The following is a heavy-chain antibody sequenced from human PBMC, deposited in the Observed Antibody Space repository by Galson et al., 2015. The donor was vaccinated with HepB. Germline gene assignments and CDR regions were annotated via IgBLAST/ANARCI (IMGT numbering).Heavy chain of an antibody. Sequence: SVKVSCKASGYTFTSYAITWVRQAPGQGLEWMGWLSPYNANTEYAQKFQGRVTMTTDTSTSIAYMELRSLTSDDTAVYYCASGGALGIITPLHFDYWGQGTLVTVSS. CDR2: LSPYNANT. CDR1: GYTFTSYA. CDR3: ASGGALGIITPLHFDY. V-gene: IGHV1-18*01. D-gene: IGHD3-22*01. J-gene: IGHJ4*02.